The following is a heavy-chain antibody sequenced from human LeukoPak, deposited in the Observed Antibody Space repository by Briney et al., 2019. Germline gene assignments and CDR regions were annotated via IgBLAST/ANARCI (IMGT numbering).Heavy chain of an antibody. V-gene: IGHV3-9*01. CDR2: ISWNSGSI. Sequence: GGSLRLSCAASGFTFSSYAMHWVRQAPGKGLGWVSGISWNSGSIGYADSVKGRFTISRDNAKNSLYLQMNSLRAEDTAVYYCARESTSSTVVTHDAFDIWGQGTMVTVSS. J-gene: IGHJ3*02. CDR3: ARESTSSTVVTHDAFDI. D-gene: IGHD4-23*01. CDR1: GFTFSSYA.